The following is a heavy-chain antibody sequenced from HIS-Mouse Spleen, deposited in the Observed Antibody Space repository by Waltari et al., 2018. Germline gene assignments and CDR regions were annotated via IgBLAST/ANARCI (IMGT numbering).Heavy chain of an antibody. J-gene: IGHJ2*01. CDR2: IYYSGST. Sequence: QVQLVESGGGLVKPGGSLRLSCAAPGFTFSYYYMIWIRQAPGKGLEWIGSIYYSGSTYYNPSLKSRVTISVDTSKNQFSLKLSSVTAADTAVYYCAREIPYSSSWYDWYFDLWGRGTLVTVSS. CDR3: AREIPYSSSWYDWYFDL. V-gene: IGHV4-38-2*02. CDR1: GFTFSYYY. D-gene: IGHD6-13*01.